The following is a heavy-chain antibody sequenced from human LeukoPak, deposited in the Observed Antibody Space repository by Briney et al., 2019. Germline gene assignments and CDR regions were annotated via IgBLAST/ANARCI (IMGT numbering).Heavy chain of an antibody. V-gene: IGHV4-39*01. J-gene: IGHJ4*02. CDR1: GGSLSSSSYY. D-gene: IGHD3-10*01. CDR2: IYYIGIT. CDR3: ARLYYGSGPDDY. Sequence: SETLSLTCAVSGGSLSSSSYYWGWIRQPPGKGLEWIGSIYYIGITYYTPSLKSRVTISLDTSKNQFSLKLSSVTAADTAVYYCARLYYGSGPDDYWGQGTLVTVSS.